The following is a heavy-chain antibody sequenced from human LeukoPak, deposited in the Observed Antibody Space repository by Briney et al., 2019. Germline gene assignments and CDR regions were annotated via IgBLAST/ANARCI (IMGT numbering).Heavy chain of an antibody. V-gene: IGHV4-59*10. D-gene: IGHD2-2*01. CDR1: GGSFSGYY. CDR3: ARVVPAANYYYYGMDV. CDR2: IYTSGST. Sequence: SETLSLTCAVYGGSFSGYYWSWIRQPAGKGLEWIGRIYTSGSTNYNPSLKSRVTMSVDTSKNQFSLKLSSVTAADTAVYYCARVVPAANYYYYGMDVWGQGTTVTVSS. J-gene: IGHJ6*02.